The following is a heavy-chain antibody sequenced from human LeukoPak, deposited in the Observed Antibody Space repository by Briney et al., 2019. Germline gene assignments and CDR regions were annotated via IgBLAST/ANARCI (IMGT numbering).Heavy chain of an antibody. V-gene: IGHV3-53*05. Sequence: GGSLRLSCAASGFTVSSNYMSWVRQAPGKGLEWVSVIYSGGSTYYADSVKGRSTISRDNSKNTLYLQMNSLRAEDTAVYYCARGQDYYDSSGYPYWGQGTLVTVSS. CDR3: ARGQDYYDSSGYPY. J-gene: IGHJ4*02. CDR2: IYSGGST. CDR1: GFTVSSNY. D-gene: IGHD3-22*01.